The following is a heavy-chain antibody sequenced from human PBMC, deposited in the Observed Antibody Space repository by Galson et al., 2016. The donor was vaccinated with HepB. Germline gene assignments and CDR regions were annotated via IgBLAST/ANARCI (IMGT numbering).Heavy chain of an antibody. CDR1: GFSVNNNY. J-gene: IGHJ4*02. Sequence: SLRLSCAASGFSVNNNYMTWVRQAPGKGLEWVSVIYGGGTTYFAASVKGRFTMSRDTSKNTLYLQMNSLRAEDTAVYSCAGHGGSPSCLLGSTEGLDYGGMGTLVTGSS. V-gene: IGHV3-53*01. CDR3: AGHGGSPSCLLGSTEGLDY. D-gene: IGHD3-16*01. CDR2: IYGGGTT.